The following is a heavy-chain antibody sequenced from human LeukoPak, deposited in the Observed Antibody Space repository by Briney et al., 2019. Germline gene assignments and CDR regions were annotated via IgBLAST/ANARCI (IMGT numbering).Heavy chain of an antibody. J-gene: IGHJ5*02. V-gene: IGHV4-59*01. CDR3: ARDGIAAAGRGGNWFDP. Sequence: SETLSLTCTVSGGSISSYYWSWIRQPPGKGLEWIGYISYSGSTNYNPSLKSRVTISVDTSKNQFSLKLSSVTAADTAVYYCARDGIAAAGRGGNWFDPWGQGTLVTVSS. CDR2: ISYSGST. CDR1: GGSISSYY. D-gene: IGHD6-13*01.